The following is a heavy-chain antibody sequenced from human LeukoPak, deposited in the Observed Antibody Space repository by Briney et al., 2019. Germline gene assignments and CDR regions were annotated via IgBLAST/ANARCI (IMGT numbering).Heavy chain of an antibody. CDR1: GYSISSGYY. CDR2: IYHSGST. Sequence: PSETLSLTCTVSGYSISSGYYWGWIRQPPGKGLEWIGSIYHSGSTYYNPSLKSRVTISVDTSKNQFSLKLSSVTAADTAVYYCARDLRPPKPLYYYDSSGSHRRGWFDPWGQGTLVTVSS. J-gene: IGHJ5*02. CDR3: ARDLRPPKPLYYYDSSGSHRRGWFDP. D-gene: IGHD3-22*01. V-gene: IGHV4-38-2*02.